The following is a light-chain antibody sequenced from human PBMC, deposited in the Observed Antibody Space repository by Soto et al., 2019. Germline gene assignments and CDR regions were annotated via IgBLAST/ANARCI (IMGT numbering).Light chain of an antibody. CDR1: QSVSSS. J-gene: IGKJ4*01. V-gene: IGKV3-11*01. CDR2: DAS. CDR3: HLRSSLSFT. Sequence: EIVLTQSPATLSLSPGETATLSCRASQSVSSSLAWYQQKPGQTPRILIYDASNRSTGIPARFSGSGSGTDFTLTVCSLEPEEFAVYYCHLRSSLSFTFGGGTKVEIK.